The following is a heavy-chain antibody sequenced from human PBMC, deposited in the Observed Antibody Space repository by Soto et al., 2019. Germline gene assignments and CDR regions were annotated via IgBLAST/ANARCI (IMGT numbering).Heavy chain of an antibody. CDR1: GFTFSSYA. CDR2: ISGSGGST. CDR3: AKRQGNSSGYYR. V-gene: IGHV3-23*01. J-gene: IGHJ4*02. D-gene: IGHD3-22*01. Sequence: EVQLLESGGGLVQPGGSLGLSCAASGFTFSSYAMSWVRQAPGKGLEWVSAISGSGGSTYYADSVKGRFTISRDNSKNTLYLQMNSLRAEDTAVYYCAKRQGNSSGYYRWGQGTLVTVSS.